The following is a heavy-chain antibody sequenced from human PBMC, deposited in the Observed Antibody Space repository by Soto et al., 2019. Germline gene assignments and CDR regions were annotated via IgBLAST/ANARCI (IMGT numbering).Heavy chain of an antibody. CDR3: AKHVEGYYDFWSGPYYYYYMDV. J-gene: IGHJ6*03. V-gene: IGHV3-23*01. Sequence: GGSLRLSCAASGFTFSSYAMSWVRQAPGKGLEWVSAISGSGGSTYYADSVKGRFTISRDNSKNTLYLQMNSLRAEDTAVYYCAKHVEGYYDFWSGPYYYYYMDVWGKGTTVTVSS. CDR2: ISGSGGST. D-gene: IGHD3-3*01. CDR1: GFTFSSYA.